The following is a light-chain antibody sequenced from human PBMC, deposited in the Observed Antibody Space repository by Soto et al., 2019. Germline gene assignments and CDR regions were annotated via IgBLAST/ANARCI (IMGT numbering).Light chain of an antibody. Sequence: EIVMTQSPVTLSVSPGERVTLSCRASQSVSNNLAWYQQKSGQAPRLLIYGASTRVTGIPARFSGSGSGTEFTLTISSPESEDFAIYYCQQYNNWPPVTFGQGTRLDIK. CDR2: GAS. CDR3: QQYNNWPPVT. J-gene: IGKJ5*01. V-gene: IGKV3-15*01. CDR1: QSVSNN.